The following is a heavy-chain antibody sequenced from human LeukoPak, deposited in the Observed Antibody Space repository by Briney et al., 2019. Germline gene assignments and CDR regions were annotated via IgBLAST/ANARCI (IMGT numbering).Heavy chain of an antibody. CDR3: ARVHIVVVLREAFDI. Sequence: PGGSLRLSCAASGFTFSSYAMHWVRQAPGKGLEWVAVISYDGSNKYYADSVKGRFTISRDNSKNTLYLQMNSLRAEDTAVYYCARVHIVVVLREAFDIWGQGTMVTVSS. CDR2: ISYDGSNK. CDR1: GFTFSSYA. D-gene: IGHD2-2*01. J-gene: IGHJ3*02. V-gene: IGHV3-30-3*01.